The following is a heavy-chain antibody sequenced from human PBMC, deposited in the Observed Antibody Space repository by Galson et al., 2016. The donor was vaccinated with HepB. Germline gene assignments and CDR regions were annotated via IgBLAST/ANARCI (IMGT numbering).Heavy chain of an antibody. J-gene: IGHJ5*02. CDR1: GFRFSSYG. V-gene: IGHV3-33*01. Sequence: SLRLSCAASGFRFSSYGMHWVRQAPGKGLEWVAVIWHDGSNKYYGDSVEGRFTISRDNAKNTLYLQMNGLSAEDTAVYYCARDQGYCNGGTCLNWIDTWGQGTLVTVSS. D-gene: IGHD2-15*01. CDR2: IWHDGSNK. CDR3: ARDQGYCNGGTCLNWIDT.